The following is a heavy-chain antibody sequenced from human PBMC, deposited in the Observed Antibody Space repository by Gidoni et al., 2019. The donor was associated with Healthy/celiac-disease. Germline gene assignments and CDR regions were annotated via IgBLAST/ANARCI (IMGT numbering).Heavy chain of an antibody. D-gene: IGHD3-9*01. V-gene: IGHV4-59*01. J-gene: IGHJ3*02. CDR2: IYYSGST. CDR1: GGSISSYY. CDR3: ARYSILTGYYYDAFDI. Sequence: QVQLQESGPGLVKPSETLSLTCTVSGGSISSYYWSWIRQPPGKGLEWIGYIYYSGSTKYNPSLKSRVTISVDTSKNQFSLKLSSVTAADTAVYYCARYSILTGYYYDAFDIWGQGTMVTVSS.